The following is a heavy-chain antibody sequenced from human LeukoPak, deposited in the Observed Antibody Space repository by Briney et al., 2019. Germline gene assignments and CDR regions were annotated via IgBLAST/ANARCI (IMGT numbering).Heavy chain of an antibody. V-gene: IGHV3-23*01. CDR1: GFTFSSYA. D-gene: IGHD3-10*01. CDR2: ISGSGGST. Sequence: GGSLRLSCAASGFTFSSYAMSWVRQAPGKGLEWVSAISGSGGSTYYADSVKGRFTISRDNSKNTLYLQMNSLRAGDTAVYYCAKVLGFGELLGDFDYWGQGTLVTVSS. J-gene: IGHJ4*02. CDR3: AKVLGFGELLGDFDY.